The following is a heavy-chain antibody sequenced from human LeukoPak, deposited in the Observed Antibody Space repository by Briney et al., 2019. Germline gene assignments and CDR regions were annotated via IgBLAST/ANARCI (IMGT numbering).Heavy chain of an antibody. J-gene: IGHJ4*02. CDR3: ARDLLAPDY. Sequence: KPGASVKVSCKASGYTFTSYYMHWVRQAPGQGLEWVGAINPIGGTTTYAQKFQGRVTMTRDTSTTTVYMKLYSLRYDDTAVYHCARDLLAPDYWGQGTLVTVSS. CDR1: GYTFTSYY. V-gene: IGHV1-46*01. D-gene: IGHD1-26*01. CDR2: INPIGGTT.